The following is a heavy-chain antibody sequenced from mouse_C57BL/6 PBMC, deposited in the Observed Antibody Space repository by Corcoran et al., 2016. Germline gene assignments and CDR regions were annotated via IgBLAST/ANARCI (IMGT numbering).Heavy chain of an antibody. D-gene: IGHD1-1*01. CDR2: INPNNGGT. CDR3: AREGTITTVAPIRAMDY. J-gene: IGHJ4*01. CDR1: GYTFTDYY. Sequence: EVQLQQSGPELVKPGASVKISCKASGYTFTDYYMNWVKQSHGKSLEWIGDINPNNGGTSYNQKFKGKATLTVDKSSSTAYMELRSLTSEDSAVYYCAREGTITTVAPIRAMDYWGQGTSVTVSS. V-gene: IGHV1-26*01.